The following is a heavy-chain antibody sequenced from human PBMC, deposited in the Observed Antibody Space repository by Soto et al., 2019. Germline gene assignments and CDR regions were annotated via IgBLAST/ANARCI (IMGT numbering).Heavy chain of an antibody. Sequence: GGSLRLSCSVSGFTFSNYAMHWVRQAPGKGLEYVSGITSDGDSTWHADSVKDRFTISRDNSKNTLFLQMSSLRGEDTAIYYCLKCNQLLRYYFDFWGPGTLVTVSS. CDR3: LKCNQLLRYYFDF. V-gene: IGHV3-64D*06. D-gene: IGHD3-16*01. CDR1: GFTFSNYA. J-gene: IGHJ2*01. CDR2: ITSDGDST.